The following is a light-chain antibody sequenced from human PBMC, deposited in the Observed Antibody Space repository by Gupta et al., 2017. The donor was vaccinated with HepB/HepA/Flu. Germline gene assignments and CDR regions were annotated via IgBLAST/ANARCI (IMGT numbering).Light chain of an antibody. CDR1: SSDVGAYDH. J-gene: IGLJ2*01. V-gene: IGLV2-14*03. CDR2: GVN. Sequence: QSALTQPASVSGSPGQSITISCSGTSSDVGAYDHVSWYQHHPGKAPKLMIYGVNNRPSGVSDRFSGSKSGNTASLSISGLQAEDEAEYFCNSDTTRSTVVFGGGTKLTVL. CDR3: NSDTTRSTVV.